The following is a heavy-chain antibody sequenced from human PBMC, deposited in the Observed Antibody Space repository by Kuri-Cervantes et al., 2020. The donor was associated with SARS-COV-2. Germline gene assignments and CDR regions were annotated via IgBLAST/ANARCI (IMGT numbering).Heavy chain of an antibody. J-gene: IGHJ3*02. D-gene: IGHD3-3*01. CDR3: ARWDDFWSGDDAFDI. V-gene: IGHV1-69*05. CDR2: IIPVFGTA. CDR1: GGTFISYD. Sequence: SVKVSCKPSGGTFISYDISWVRQAPGQGLEWMGGIIPVFGTANYAQKFQGRVTITTDESTSTAYMELSSLRSEDTAVYYCARWDDFWSGDDAFDIWGQGTMVTVSS.